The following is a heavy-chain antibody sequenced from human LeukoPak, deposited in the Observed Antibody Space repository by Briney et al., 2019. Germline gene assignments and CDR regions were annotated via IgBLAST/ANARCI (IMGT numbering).Heavy chain of an antibody. J-gene: IGHJ1*01. Sequence: GGSLRLSCAASGFTFSSYAMSWVRQAPGKGLGWVSGISGSGGSTYYADSVKGRFTISRDNSKNTLYLQMNSLRADDTAVYYCAKDQRGAYFGFFYHWGQGTLVTVSS. D-gene: IGHD3-16*01. V-gene: IGHV3-23*01. CDR2: ISGSGGST. CDR3: AKDQRGAYFGFFYH. CDR1: GFTFSSYA.